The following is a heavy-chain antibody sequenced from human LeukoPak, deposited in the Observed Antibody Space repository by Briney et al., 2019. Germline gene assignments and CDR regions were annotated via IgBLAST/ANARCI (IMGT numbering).Heavy chain of an antibody. CDR1: GFTFSSSG. CDR2: ISASGDNT. J-gene: IGHJ4*02. CDR3: AKRFLEWLFPSHFDY. V-gene: IGHV3-23*01. D-gene: IGHD3-3*01. Sequence: PGGTLRLSCAASGFTFSSSGMSWVRQAPGKGLEWVSTISASGDNTYYADSVKGRFTISRDNSKNTLYLQMNSLRAEDTAVYYCAKRFLEWLFPSHFDYWGQGTLVTVSS.